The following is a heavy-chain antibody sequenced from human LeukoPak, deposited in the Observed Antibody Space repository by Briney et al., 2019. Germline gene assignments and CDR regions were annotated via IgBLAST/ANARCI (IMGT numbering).Heavy chain of an antibody. CDR3: ASGVQWSDAFDI. D-gene: IGHD2-15*01. Sequence: GASVKVSCKASGGTFSSYAISWVRQAPGQGLEWMGRIIPILGIANYAQKFQGRVTITADKSTSTAYMGLSSLRSEDTAVYYCASGVQWSDAFDIWGQGTMVTVSS. CDR2: IIPILGIA. J-gene: IGHJ3*02. CDR1: GGTFSSYA. V-gene: IGHV1-69*04.